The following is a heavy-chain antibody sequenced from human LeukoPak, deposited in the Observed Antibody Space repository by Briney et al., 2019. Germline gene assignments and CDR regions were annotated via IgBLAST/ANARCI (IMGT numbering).Heavy chain of an antibody. D-gene: IGHD4-17*01. J-gene: IGHJ4*02. CDR2: IDNSGST. V-gene: IGHV4-4*07. CDR3: ARDYSTVTTFFDY. CDR1: GVSISSDS. Sequence: SETLSLTCVVSGVSISSDSWSWIRQSAEKGLEWIGRIDNSGSTNYHPSLKSRVTMSVDTSRNRFSLKLSSVTAADTAVYYCARDYSTVTTFFDYWGQGTLVTVSS.